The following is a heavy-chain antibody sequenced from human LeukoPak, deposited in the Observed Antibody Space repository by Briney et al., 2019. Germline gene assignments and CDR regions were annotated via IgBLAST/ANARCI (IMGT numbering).Heavy chain of an antibody. CDR2: ISAYNGNT. Sequence: ASVKVSCKASGYTFTSYDINWVRQAPGQGLEWMGWISAYNGNTNYAQKLQGRVTMTTDTSTSTAYMELRSLRSDDTAVYYCAVVVAATASLDYWGQGTLATVSS. D-gene: IGHD2-15*01. V-gene: IGHV1-18*01. CDR3: AVVVAATASLDY. CDR1: GYTFTSYD. J-gene: IGHJ4*02.